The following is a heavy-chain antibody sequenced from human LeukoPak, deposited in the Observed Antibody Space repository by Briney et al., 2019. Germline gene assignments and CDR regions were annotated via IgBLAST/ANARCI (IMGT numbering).Heavy chain of an antibody. D-gene: IGHD2-8*02. J-gene: IGHJ4*02. Sequence: GESLRISCKGSGYSFSSYWISWVRQMPGEGLEWMGRIDPGDSFTKYRPSLEGRVTIPADKSLSTVYLQWSSLKASDTAICYCARDGGGVSSWVSHWGQGTLVTVSS. CDR3: ARDGGGVSSWVSH. CDR1: GYSFSSYW. V-gene: IGHV5-10-1*01. CDR2: IDPGDSFT.